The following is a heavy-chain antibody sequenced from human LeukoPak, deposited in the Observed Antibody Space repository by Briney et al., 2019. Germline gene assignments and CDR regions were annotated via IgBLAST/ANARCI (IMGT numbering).Heavy chain of an antibody. D-gene: IGHD5-18*01. V-gene: IGHV1-46*01. CDR1: GYTFTSYY. J-gene: IGHJ4*02. CDR3: ARDRKSPNTAMVTGLDY. CDR2: INPSGGST. Sequence: ASVKVSCKASGYTFTSYYMHWVRQAPGQGLEWMGIINPSGGSTSYAQKFQGRVTMTRDTSTSTVYMELSSLRSEDTAVYYCARDRKSPNTAMVTGLDYWGQGTLVTVSS.